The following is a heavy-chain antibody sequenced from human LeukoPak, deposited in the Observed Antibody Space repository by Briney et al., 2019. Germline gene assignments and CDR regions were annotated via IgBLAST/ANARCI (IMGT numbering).Heavy chain of an antibody. J-gene: IGHJ4*02. CDR1: GFTFDDYA. CDR3: AKDRSSWYYFDY. CDR2: ISWNSGSL. D-gene: IGHD6-13*01. V-gene: IGHV3-9*01. Sequence: GRSLRLSCAASGFTFDDYAMHWVRQAPGKGLEWVSCISWNSGSLGYADSVKGRFPISRDNAKNSLYLQMNSLRAEDTALYYCAKDRSSWYYFDYWGQGTLVTVSS.